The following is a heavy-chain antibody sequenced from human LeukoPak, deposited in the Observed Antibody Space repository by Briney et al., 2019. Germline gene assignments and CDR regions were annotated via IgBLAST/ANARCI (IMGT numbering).Heavy chain of an antibody. D-gene: IGHD5-18*01. CDR3: ARGADTSMPYDY. CDR2: KHHSGST. J-gene: IGHJ4*02. Sequence: SETLSLTCAVSGYFISSGYYWDWMRQPPGKGLEWIESKHHSGSTFYNLSLKSRVTISGDMSKNQFSLKLRSVTAADTAVYYSARGADTSMPYDYWGRGILVTVSS. CDR1: GYFISSGYY. V-gene: IGHV4-38-2*01.